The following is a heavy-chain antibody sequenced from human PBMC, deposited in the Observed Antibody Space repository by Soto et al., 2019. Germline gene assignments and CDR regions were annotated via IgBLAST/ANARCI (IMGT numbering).Heavy chain of an antibody. CDR2: ISSSGSTI. J-gene: IGHJ4*02. CDR3: ARGYCSSTSCATMPLMGPPFDY. V-gene: IGHV3-11*01. Sequence: GGSLRLSCGASEFTFSDYYMSWIRQAPGKGLEWVSYISSSGSTIYYADSVKGRFTISRDNAKNSLYLQMNSLRAEDTAVYYCARGYCSSTSCATMPLMGPPFDYWGQGTLVTVPQ. D-gene: IGHD2-2*01. CDR1: EFTFSDYY.